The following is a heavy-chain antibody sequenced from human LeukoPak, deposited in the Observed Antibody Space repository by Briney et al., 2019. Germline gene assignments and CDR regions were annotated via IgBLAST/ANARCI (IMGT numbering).Heavy chain of an antibody. CDR2: INHSGST. Sequence: ASETLSLTCAVYGGSFSGYYGSWLRQPPGKGLEWIGEINHSGSTNYNPSLKRRVTISVDTSKTQFSLKLSSVTAADTAVYYCARSTYYDFWSGFPNWFDPWGQGTLVTVSS. CDR1: GGSFSGYY. CDR3: ARSTYYDFWSGFPNWFDP. J-gene: IGHJ5*02. D-gene: IGHD3-3*01. V-gene: IGHV4-34*01.